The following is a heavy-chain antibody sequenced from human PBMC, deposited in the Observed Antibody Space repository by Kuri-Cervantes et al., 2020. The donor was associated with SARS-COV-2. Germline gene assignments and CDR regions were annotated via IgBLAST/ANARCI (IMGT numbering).Heavy chain of an antibody. D-gene: IGHD2-2*01. CDR1: GFTFSSYS. V-gene: IGHV3-21*01. CDR2: ISSSSSYI. CDR3: ARGLTDIVVVPAAPAGDAFDI. Sequence: GESLKISCAASGFTFSSYSMNWVRQAPGKGLEWVSSISSSSSYIYYADSVKGRFTISRDNAKNSLYLQMNSLRAEDTAVYYCARGLTDIVVVPAAPAGDAFDIWGQGTMVTVSS. J-gene: IGHJ3*02.